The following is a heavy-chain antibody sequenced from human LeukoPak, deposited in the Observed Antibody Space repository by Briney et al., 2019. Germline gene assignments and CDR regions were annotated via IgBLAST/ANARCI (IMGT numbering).Heavy chain of an antibody. CDR1: GYTFTSYG. Sequence: ASVKVSCKASGYTFTSYGISWVRQAPGQGLEWMGWISAYNGNTNYAQKLQGRVTMTTDTSTSTAYMELRSLRSDDTAVYYSARDGSIVVVAATPYYYYGMDVWGQGTTVTVSS. D-gene: IGHD2-15*01. CDR2: ISAYNGNT. CDR3: ARDGSIVVVAATPYYYYGMDV. J-gene: IGHJ6*02. V-gene: IGHV1-18*01.